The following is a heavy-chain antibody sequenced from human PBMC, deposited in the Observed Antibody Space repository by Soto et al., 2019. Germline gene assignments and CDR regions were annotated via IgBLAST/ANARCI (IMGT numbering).Heavy chain of an antibody. J-gene: IGHJ6*02. CDR1: GFTFSSYG. CDR2: IWYDGSNK. D-gene: IGHD3-3*01. Sequence: GGSLRLSCAASGFTFSSYGMHWVRQAPGKGLEWVAVIWYDGSNKYYADSVKGRFTISSDNSKNTLYLQMNSLRAEDTAVYYCARAGYYDFWSGPEKYGMDVWGQGTTVTVSS. CDR3: ARAGYYDFWSGPEKYGMDV. V-gene: IGHV3-33*01.